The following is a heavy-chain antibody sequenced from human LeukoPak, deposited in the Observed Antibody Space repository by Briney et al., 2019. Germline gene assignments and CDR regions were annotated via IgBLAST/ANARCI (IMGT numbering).Heavy chain of an antibody. CDR1: GFTFSSYA. J-gene: IGHJ4*02. CDR2: ISGSGGST. V-gene: IGHV3-23*01. CDR3: AHPYYDFWSGYSARDY. Sequence: GGSLRLSCAASGFTFSSYAMSWVRQAPGKGLGWVSTISGSGGSTYYADSVKGRFTISRDNSKNTLYLQMNSLRAEDTAVYYCAHPYYDFWSGYSARDYWDQGTLVTVSS. D-gene: IGHD3-3*01.